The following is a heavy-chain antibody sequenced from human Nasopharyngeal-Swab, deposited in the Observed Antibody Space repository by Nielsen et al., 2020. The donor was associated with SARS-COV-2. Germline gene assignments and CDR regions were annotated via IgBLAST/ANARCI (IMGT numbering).Heavy chain of an antibody. CDR3: AREGPSSGYVRYYFDY. CDR1: GYTFTSYG. CDR2: ISAYNGNT. Sequence: SVKVSCKASGYTFTSYGISWVRPAPGQGLEWMGWISAYNGNTNYAQKLQGRVTMTTDTSTSTVYMELRSLSSDDTAVYYCAREGPSSGYVRYYFDYWGQGTLVTVSS. J-gene: IGHJ4*02. V-gene: IGHV1-18*01. D-gene: IGHD3-22*01.